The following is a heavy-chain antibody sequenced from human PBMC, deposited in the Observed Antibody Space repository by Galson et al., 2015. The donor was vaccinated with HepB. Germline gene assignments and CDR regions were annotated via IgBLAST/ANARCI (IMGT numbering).Heavy chain of an antibody. D-gene: IGHD3-10*01. CDR3: AKDGLLLFWDSPNDAFDI. CDR1: GFTFSSYG. V-gene: IGHV3-30*02. CDR2: IRYDGSNK. J-gene: IGHJ3*02. Sequence: SLRLSCAASGFTFSSYGMHWVRQAPGKGLEWVAFIRYDGSNKYYADSVKGRFTISRDNSKNTLYLQMNSLRAEDTAVYYCAKDGLLLFWDSPNDAFDIWGQGTMVTVSS.